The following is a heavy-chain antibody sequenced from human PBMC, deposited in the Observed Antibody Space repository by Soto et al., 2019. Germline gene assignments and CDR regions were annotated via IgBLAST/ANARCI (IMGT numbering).Heavy chain of an antibody. CDR1: GFTFSSYG. D-gene: IGHD3-16*01. CDR3: ARAAAIGEETYFDY. Sequence: QVQLVESGGGVVQPGRSLRLSCAASGFTFSSYGMHWVHQAPGKGLEWVAVIWYDGSNKYYADSVKGRFTISRDNSKNTLYLQMNSLRAEDTAVYYCARAAAIGEETYFDYWGQGTLVTVSS. CDR2: IWYDGSNK. J-gene: IGHJ4*02. V-gene: IGHV3-33*01.